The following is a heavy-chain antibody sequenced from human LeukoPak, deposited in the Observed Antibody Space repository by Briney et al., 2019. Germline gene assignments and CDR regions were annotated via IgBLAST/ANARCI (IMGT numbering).Heavy chain of an antibody. V-gene: IGHV3-30*01. J-gene: IGHJ6*03. CDR2: ISYDGSNK. D-gene: IGHD3-10*01. CDR3: ARERGDYYYYYIDV. CDR1: GFTFSSYA. Sequence: PGGSLRLSCAASGFTFSSYAMHWVRQAPGKGLEWVAVISYDGSNKYYADSVKGRFTISRDNSKNTLYLQMNSLRAEDTAVYYCARERGDYYYYYIDVWGKGTTVTVSS.